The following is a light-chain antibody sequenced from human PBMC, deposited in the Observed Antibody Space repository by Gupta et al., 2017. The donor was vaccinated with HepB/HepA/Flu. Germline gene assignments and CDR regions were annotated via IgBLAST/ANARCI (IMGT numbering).Light chain of an antibody. CDR2: LGS. V-gene: IGKV2-28*01. Sequence: DVVMTQSPLSLPVTPGEPASISCRSSQSLLHSNGYNYVDWYVQRPGQSPLVLIYLGSIRASGVPDRFSGSVLGTDFTLKISRVEAEDVGVYYCMQVLHSPFTFGPGTKVDIK. CDR3: MQVLHSPFT. CDR1: QSLLHSNGYNY. J-gene: IGKJ3*01.